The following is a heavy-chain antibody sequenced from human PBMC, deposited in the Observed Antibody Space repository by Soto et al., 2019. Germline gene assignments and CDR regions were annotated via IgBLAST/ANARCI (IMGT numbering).Heavy chain of an antibody. D-gene: IGHD2-2*01. CDR1: GGTFSSYA. CDR3: ARIVVVPEAEIYYYYGMDV. V-gene: IGHV1-69*01. J-gene: IGHJ6*02. Sequence: QVQLVQSGAELKKPGSSVKVSCKDSGGTFSSYAISWVRQAPGQGHEWMGGTIPIFGTANYAQTFQGRVTITSDDATSTAYMEVSCLGSEDTAVSYCARIVVVPEAEIYYYYGMDVWGQGTNVTVCS. CDR2: TIPIFGTA.